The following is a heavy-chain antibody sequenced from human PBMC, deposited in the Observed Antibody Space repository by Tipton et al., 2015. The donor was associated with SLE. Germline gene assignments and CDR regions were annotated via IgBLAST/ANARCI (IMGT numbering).Heavy chain of an antibody. V-gene: IGHV4-61*02. CDR2: IYSSVST. CDR1: GGSIGRGVYY. D-gene: IGHD1-26*01. J-gene: IGHJ4*02. Sequence: TLSLTCTVSGGSIGRGVYYWSWIRQPAGKGLEWIGRIYSSVSTNYNPSLKSRVTISVDTSKNQFSLKLSSVTAADTAVYYCAGRMGDFDYWGQGTVVTVSS. CDR3: AGRMGDFDY.